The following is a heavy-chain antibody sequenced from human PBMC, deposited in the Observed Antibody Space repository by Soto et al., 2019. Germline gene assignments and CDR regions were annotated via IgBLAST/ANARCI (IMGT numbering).Heavy chain of an antibody. Sequence: GESLKISCKGSGYTFTDYWIGWVRQLPAKGLEWMGIIYPGDSDTRYSPSFQGHVTISADKSISTAYLQWSSLKASDTAMYYCARLERNIVVVTAPVGAFDIWGQGTMVTVSS. D-gene: IGHD2-21*02. J-gene: IGHJ3*02. CDR3: ARLERNIVVVTAPVGAFDI. V-gene: IGHV5-51*01. CDR2: IYPGDSDT. CDR1: GYTFTDYW.